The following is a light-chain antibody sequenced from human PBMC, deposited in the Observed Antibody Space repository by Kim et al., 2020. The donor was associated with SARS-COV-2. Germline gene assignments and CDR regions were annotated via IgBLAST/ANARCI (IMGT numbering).Light chain of an antibody. CDR2: RDS. Sequence: SYELTQPLSVSVALGQTARITCGGNNIGSKNVHWYQQKPGQAPVLVIYRDSNRPSGIPERFSGSNSGKTATLTISRAQAGDEADYYCQVWDSSTVVLGGGTQLTVV. CDR3: QVWDSSTVV. J-gene: IGLJ2*01. CDR1: NIGSKN. V-gene: IGLV3-9*01.